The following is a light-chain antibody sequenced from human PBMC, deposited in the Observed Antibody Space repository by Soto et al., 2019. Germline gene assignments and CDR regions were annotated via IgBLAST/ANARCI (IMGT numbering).Light chain of an antibody. CDR2: ATS. Sequence: TVLTQSPGTLSLSPLERGAPACRASQSVGNTYLAWYQQKPGQAPRLLIYATSNRATGIPDRFSGSGSGTDFTLTISRVEPEDFAVYYCQQYGSLPRTFGQGTKWIS. CDR1: QSVGNTY. CDR3: QQYGSLPRT. J-gene: IGKJ3*01. V-gene: IGKV3-20*01.